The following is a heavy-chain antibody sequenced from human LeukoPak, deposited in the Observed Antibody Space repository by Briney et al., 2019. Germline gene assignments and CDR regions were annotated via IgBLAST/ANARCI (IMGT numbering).Heavy chain of an antibody. CDR3: GRIHRDSGSPTWFY. CDR1: GGSISSSSYY. V-gene: IGHV4-39*07. Sequence: SETLSLTCTVSGGSISSSSYYWGWIRQPPGKGLEWIGSIYYSGSTYYNPSLKSRVTISIDTSKNQFSLKLSSVTAADTAVYYCGRIHRDSGSPTWFYWGQGTLVTVSS. D-gene: IGHD3-10*01. J-gene: IGHJ4*02. CDR2: IYYSGST.